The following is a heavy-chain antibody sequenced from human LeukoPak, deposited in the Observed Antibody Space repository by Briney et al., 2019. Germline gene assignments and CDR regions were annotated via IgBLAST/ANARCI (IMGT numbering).Heavy chain of an antibody. D-gene: IGHD3-10*01. CDR1: GGSISSHY. Sequence: SETLSLTCTVSGGSISSHYWSWIRQPPGKGLEWIGYIYYSGSTNYNPPLKSRVTISVDTSKNQFSLKLSSVTAADTAVYYCASTYYYGSGSYYNPYYYYMDVWGKGTTVTVSS. V-gene: IGHV4-59*11. CDR2: IYYSGST. CDR3: ASTYYYGSGSYYNPYYYYMDV. J-gene: IGHJ6*03.